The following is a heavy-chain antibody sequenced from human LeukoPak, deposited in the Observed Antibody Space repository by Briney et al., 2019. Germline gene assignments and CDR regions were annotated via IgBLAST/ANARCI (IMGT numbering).Heavy chain of an antibody. J-gene: IGHJ4*02. CDR2: IASDGSST. Sequence: PGGSLRLSCAASGFTFSSYWMNWVRQAPGKGLVWVPRIASDGSSTTYADSVKGRFSISRDNAKNTLYLQMNSLRVEDTAVYYCARWDDLFLIDFWGQGTLVTVSS. CDR1: GFTFSSYW. D-gene: IGHD3-9*01. CDR3: ARWDDLFLIDF. V-gene: IGHV3-74*01.